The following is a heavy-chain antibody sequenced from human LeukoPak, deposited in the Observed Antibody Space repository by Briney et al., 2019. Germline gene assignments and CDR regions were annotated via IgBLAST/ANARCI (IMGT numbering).Heavy chain of an antibody. Sequence: SETLSLTCTVSGGSITSYYWSWIRQPAGKGLEWIGRIYNSGSTNYNPSLKSRVTMSVDASKNQFSLKLSSVTAADTAVYYCARVGDYALKDWGQGTLVTVSS. D-gene: IGHD3-16*01. V-gene: IGHV4-4*07. CDR1: GGSITSYY. CDR2: IYNSGST. J-gene: IGHJ4*02. CDR3: ARVGDYALKD.